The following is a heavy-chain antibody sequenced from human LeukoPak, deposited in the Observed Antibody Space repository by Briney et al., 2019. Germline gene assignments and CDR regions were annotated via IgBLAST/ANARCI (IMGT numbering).Heavy chain of an antibody. CDR2: IHYSGST. J-gene: IGHJ4*02. Sequence: SETLSLTCTVSGGSISSSYWSWIRQPPGKGLEWIGYIHYSGSTNYNPSLKSRVTISVDTSKNQFSLKLNSVTAADTAIYYCARDGGSGWYDYWGQGTLVTVSS. V-gene: IGHV4-59*12. D-gene: IGHD6-19*01. CDR1: GGSISSSY. CDR3: ARDGGSGWYDY.